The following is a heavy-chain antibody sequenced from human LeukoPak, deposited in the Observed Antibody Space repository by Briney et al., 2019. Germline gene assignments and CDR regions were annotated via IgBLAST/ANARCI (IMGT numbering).Heavy chain of an antibody. CDR3: ARGYCSSTSCYLDY. Sequence: PSETLSLTCTVSGGSISSSYWSWIRQPPGKGLEWIGHIYYSGSTNYNPSLKSRVTISVDTSKNQFSLKLSSVTAADTAVYYCARGYCSSTSCYLDYWGQGTLVTVSS. V-gene: IGHV4-59*01. CDR2: IYYSGST. CDR1: GGSISSSY. D-gene: IGHD2-2*01. J-gene: IGHJ4*02.